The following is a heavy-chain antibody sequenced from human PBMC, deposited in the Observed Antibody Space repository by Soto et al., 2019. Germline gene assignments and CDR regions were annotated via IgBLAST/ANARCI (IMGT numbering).Heavy chain of an antibody. Sequence: QVQLVQSGPEVKKPGSSVKVSCEASGGTFSNFAVNWVRQAPGQGLEWVGGILPLFNVAKYAQKFEGRVNIGADDSKSTAYMDLTSVRSADTAVYYCADSGRDVLGSDYKDTQGLDIWGQGTMVTVSS. CDR3: ADSGRDVLGSDYKDTQGLDI. V-gene: IGHV1-69*01. CDR2: ILPLFNVA. CDR1: GGTFSNFA. D-gene: IGHD4-4*01. J-gene: IGHJ3*02.